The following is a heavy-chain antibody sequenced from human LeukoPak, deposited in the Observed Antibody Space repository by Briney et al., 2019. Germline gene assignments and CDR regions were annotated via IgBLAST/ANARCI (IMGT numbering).Heavy chain of an antibody. V-gene: IGHV3-33*01. CDR1: GFIFSSYG. J-gene: IGHJ4*02. CDR3: ARDSSRIAAAGYVDY. D-gene: IGHD6-13*01. Sequence: PGGSLRLSCAASGFIFSSYGMHWVRQAPGKGLEWVAVIWYDGSNKYYADSVKGRFTISRDNSKNTLYLQMNSLRAEDTAVYYCARDSSRIAAAGYVDYWGQGTLVTVSS. CDR2: IWYDGSNK.